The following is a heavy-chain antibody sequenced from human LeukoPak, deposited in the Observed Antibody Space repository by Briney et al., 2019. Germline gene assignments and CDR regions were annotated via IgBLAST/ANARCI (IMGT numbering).Heavy chain of an antibody. CDR2: ISNDGSNK. V-gene: IGHV3-30*18. CDR1: GFTFSSYG. D-gene: IGHD6-13*01. J-gene: IGHJ4*02. Sequence: GGSLRLSCAASGFTFSSYGMHWVRQAPGKGLEWVAVISNDGSNKYYADSVKGRFTISRDNSKNTLYLQMNSLRAEDTAVYYCAKAPARPIAVAGTNFDYWGQGTLVTVSS. CDR3: AKAPARPIAVAGTNFDY.